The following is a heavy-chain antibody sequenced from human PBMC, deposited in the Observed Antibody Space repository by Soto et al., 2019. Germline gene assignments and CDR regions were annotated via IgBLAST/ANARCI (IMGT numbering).Heavy chain of an antibody. J-gene: IGHJ4*02. CDR1: GGSISSGGYY. CDR3: ARAKGDGYKIDY. Sequence: QVQLQESGPGLVKPSQTLSLTCTVSGGSISSGGYYWSWIRQHPGKGLEWIGYIYYSGSTYYNPSLKSRVTISVDTSKNQFSLKLSFVTAADTAVYYCARAKGDGYKIDYWGQGTLVTVSS. V-gene: IGHV4-31*03. D-gene: IGHD5-12*01. CDR2: IYYSGST.